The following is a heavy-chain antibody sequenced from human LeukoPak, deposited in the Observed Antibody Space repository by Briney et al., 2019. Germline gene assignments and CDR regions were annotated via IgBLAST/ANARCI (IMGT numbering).Heavy chain of an antibody. CDR1: GFTFSSYA. D-gene: IGHD1-26*01. CDR3: ASLELDAFDI. Sequence: PGGSLRLSCAASGFTFSSYAMTWARQAPGKGLEWVSAISGSGGNTYYADSVKGRFTISRHNSKNTLYLQMNSLRAEDTAVYYCASLELDAFDIWGQGTMVTVSS. CDR2: ISGSGGNT. J-gene: IGHJ3*02. V-gene: IGHV3-23*01.